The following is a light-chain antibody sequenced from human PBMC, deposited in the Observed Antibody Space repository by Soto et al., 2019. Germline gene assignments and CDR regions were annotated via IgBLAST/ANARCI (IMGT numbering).Light chain of an antibody. CDR2: DVN. V-gene: IGLV2-14*01. J-gene: IGLJ3*02. CDR1: SSDVGTYNV. CDR3: SSYANSDTVV. Sequence: QSALTQPASASGSPGQSITISCTGTSSDVGTYNVVSWYRQHPVKAPILIIFDVNSRSSGISNRFSGSKSGNTAPLTISGVHAEDEADYYCSSYANSDTVVFGGGTKLTVL.